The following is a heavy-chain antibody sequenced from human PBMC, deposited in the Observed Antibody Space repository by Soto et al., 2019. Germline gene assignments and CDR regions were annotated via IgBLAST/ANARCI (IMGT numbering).Heavy chain of an antibody. D-gene: IGHD2-2*02. V-gene: IGHV4-39*01. CDR1: GDSISNSRFY. CDR3: ARHVLVPAAIGGMDV. J-gene: IGHJ6*02. Sequence: PSETLSLTCGVSGDSISNSRFYWAWIRQPPGKGLEWIGSIYFSGSTYYNPSLKSRVTISVDTSKNQFSLKLSSVTAADTAVYYCARHVLVPAAIGGMDVWGQGTTVTVSS. CDR2: IYFSGST.